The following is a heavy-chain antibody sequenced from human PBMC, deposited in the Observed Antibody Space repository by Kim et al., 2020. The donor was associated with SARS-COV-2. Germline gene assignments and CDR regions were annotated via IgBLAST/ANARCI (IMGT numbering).Heavy chain of an antibody. Sequence: KHAQKLQGRVTMTTDTSTSTAYMELRSLRSDDTAVYYCAIGRTVHDAFDIWGQGTMVTVSS. J-gene: IGHJ3*02. CDR3: AIGRTVHDAFDI. D-gene: IGHD4-4*01. V-gene: IGHV1-18*01.